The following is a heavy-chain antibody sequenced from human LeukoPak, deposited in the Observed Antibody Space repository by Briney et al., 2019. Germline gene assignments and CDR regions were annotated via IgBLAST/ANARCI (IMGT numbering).Heavy chain of an antibody. CDR1: GGSVSSGSYY. Sequence: SETLSLTCTVSGGSVSSGSYYWSWIRQPPGKGLEWSAYIYYSGSTNYNPSLKSRVTISVDTSKNQFSLKLSSVTAADTAVYYCARESMVRGVIGYWGQGTLVTVSS. J-gene: IGHJ4*02. CDR2: IYYSGST. D-gene: IGHD3-10*01. CDR3: ARESMVRGVIGY. V-gene: IGHV4-61*01.